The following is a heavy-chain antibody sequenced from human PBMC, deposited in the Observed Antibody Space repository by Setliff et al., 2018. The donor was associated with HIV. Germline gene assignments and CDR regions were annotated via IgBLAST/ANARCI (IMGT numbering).Heavy chain of an antibody. D-gene: IGHD3-10*01. V-gene: IGHV4-61*09. Sequence: SETLSLTCTVSGGSISSGNYYWSWIRQPAGKGLEWIGYIYASGSTNYNPSLKSRVTISIDTSKNQFSLRLGSVTAADTAVYYCARRIDDSGSFPDKNWFDTWGQGSLVTVSS. CDR3: ARRIDDSGSFPDKNWFDT. CDR1: GGSISSGNYY. J-gene: IGHJ5*02. CDR2: IYASGST.